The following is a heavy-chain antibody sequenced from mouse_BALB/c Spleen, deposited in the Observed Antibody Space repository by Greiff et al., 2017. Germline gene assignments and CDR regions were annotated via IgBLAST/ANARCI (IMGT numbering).Heavy chain of an antibody. CDR2: IWAGGST. Sequence: VKLVDSGPGLVAPSQSLSITCTVSGFSLTSYGVHWVRQPPGKGLEWLGVIWAGGSTNYNSALMSRLSISKDNSKSQVFLKMNSLQTDDTAMYYCAREEGSGFAYWGQGTLVTVSA. CDR1: GFSLTSYG. J-gene: IGHJ3*01. CDR3: AREEGSGFAY. V-gene: IGHV2-9*02. D-gene: IGHD3-1*01.